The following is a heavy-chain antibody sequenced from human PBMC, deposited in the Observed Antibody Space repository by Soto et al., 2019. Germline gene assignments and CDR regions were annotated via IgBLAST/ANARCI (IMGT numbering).Heavy chain of an antibody. Sequence: QVQLVESGGGVVQPGKSLRLSCTASGFTFSTYGMHLVRQAPGKGLEWVAVIWFDGSNKYHGDSLKGRFTISRDNSKNTLYLQMNNLRAEDTAVYFCGRDGALGDTAVVDSWGQGTLVTVSS. CDR3: GRDGALGDTAVVDS. V-gene: IGHV3-33*01. CDR2: IWFDGSNK. D-gene: IGHD5-18*01. CDR1: GFTFSTYG. J-gene: IGHJ4*02.